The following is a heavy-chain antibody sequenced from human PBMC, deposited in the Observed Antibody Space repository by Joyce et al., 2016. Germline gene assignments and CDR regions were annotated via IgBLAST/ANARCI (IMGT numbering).Heavy chain of an antibody. CDR1: GFIFSSYD. V-gene: IGHV3-21*01. J-gene: IGHJ4*02. CDR3: ANTRGSLRRVFDY. Sequence: EVQLVESGGGLVKPGGSLRLSCAASGFIFSSYDMNWVRQAPGKGLEWVSSITADRTSTYYADSVRGRFTISRDNAKNSLYLQMSGLRPEDTAVYYCANTRGSLRRVFDYWGQGTLAAVSS. CDR2: ITADRTST. D-gene: IGHD3-16*01.